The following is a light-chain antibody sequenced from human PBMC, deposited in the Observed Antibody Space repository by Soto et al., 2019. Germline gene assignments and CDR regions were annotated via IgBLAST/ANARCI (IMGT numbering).Light chain of an antibody. CDR2: EGS. J-gene: IGLJ2*01. CDR1: SSDVGSYNL. CDR3: CSYADGITRVV. Sequence: QSALTQPASVSGSPGQSITISCTGTSSDVGSYNLVSWYQQHPGKAPKLMIYEGSKRPSGVSNRFSGSKSGNTASLTISGLQAEDEADYYCCSYADGITRVVFGGGTKLTVL. V-gene: IGLV2-23*01.